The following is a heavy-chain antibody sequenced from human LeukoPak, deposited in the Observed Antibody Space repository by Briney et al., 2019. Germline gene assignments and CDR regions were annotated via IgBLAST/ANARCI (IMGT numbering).Heavy chain of an antibody. CDR3: AKDSTGGYSSGWRYFDY. J-gene: IGHJ4*02. CDR1: GFTFDDYT. V-gene: IGHV3-43*01. Sequence: GGSLRLSCAASGFTFDDYTMHWVRQAPGKGLEWVSLISWDGGSTYYADSVKGRFTISRDNSKNSLYLQMNSLRTEDTALYYCAKDSTGGYSSGWRYFDYWGQGTLVTVSS. CDR2: ISWDGGST. D-gene: IGHD6-19*01.